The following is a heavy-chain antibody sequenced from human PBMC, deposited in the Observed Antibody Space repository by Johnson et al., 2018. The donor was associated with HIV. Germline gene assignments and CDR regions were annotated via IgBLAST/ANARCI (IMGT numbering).Heavy chain of an antibody. CDR1: GFTVSSNY. CDR3: ARDKSGTDAFDM. V-gene: IGHV3-7*05. J-gene: IGHJ3*02. CDR2: IKQDGSEK. Sequence: VQLVESGGGLVQPGGSLRLSCAASGFTVSSNYMNWVRQAPGKGLEWVANIKQDGSEKYYVDSVKGRFTISRDNSKNSLYLQMNSLRAEDTAVYYCARDKSGTDAFDMWGQGTMVTVSS.